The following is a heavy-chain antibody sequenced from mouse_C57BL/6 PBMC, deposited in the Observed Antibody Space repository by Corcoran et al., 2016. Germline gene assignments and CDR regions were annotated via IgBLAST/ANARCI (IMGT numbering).Heavy chain of an antibody. D-gene: IGHD1-1*01. CDR1: GYTFTGYW. J-gene: IGHJ1*03. CDR3: ARKETTVVAKLWYFDV. Sequence: QVQLQQSGAELMKPGASVKLSCKATGYTFTGYWIEWVKQRPGHGLEWIGEILPGSGSTNYNEKFKGKATFTADTSSNTAYMQLSSLTTEDSAIYYCARKETTVVAKLWYFDVWGTGTTVTVSS. V-gene: IGHV1-9*01. CDR2: ILPGSGST.